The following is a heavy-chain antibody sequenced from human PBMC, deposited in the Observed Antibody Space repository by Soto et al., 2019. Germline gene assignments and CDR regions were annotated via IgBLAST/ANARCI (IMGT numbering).Heavy chain of an antibody. CDR1: GGSISSSNW. CDR3: AGASTWHPGAFDI. CDR2: IYHSGST. D-gene: IGHD5-12*01. J-gene: IGHJ3*02. V-gene: IGHV4-4*02. Sequence: SETLSLTCAVSGGSISSSNWWSWVRQHPGKGLEWIGYIYHSGSTYYKPSLKSRVTISVDTSKNQLSLKLSSVTAADTAVYYCAGASTWHPGAFDIWGQGTTVTVSS.